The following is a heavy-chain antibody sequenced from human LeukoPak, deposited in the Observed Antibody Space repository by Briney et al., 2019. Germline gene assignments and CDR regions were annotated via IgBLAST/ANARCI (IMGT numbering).Heavy chain of an antibody. V-gene: IGHV4-34*01. D-gene: IGHD6-6*01. J-gene: IGHJ6*03. CDR2: INHSGST. CDR3: AREVRSSFYDYYYMDV. Sequence: SETLSLTCAVYGGSFSGYYWSWIRQPPGKGLEWIGEINHSGSTNYNPSLKSRVTISVDTSKNQFSLKLSSVTAADTAVYYCAREVRSSFYDYYYMDVWGKGTTVTVSS. CDR1: GGSFSGYY.